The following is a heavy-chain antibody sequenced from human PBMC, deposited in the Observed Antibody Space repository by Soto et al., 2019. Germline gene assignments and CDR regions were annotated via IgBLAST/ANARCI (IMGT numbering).Heavy chain of an antibody. J-gene: IGHJ4*02. D-gene: IGHD2-8*02. Sequence: QVQLQQWGAGLLKPSETLSLTCAVYGGSFSGYYWTWIRQPPGTGLEWIGEINHSGSTNYNPSLRSRVPISVDTSKNQFSLKLTSVAAADTAVYCCARDKITGLFDYWGQGTLVTVSS. CDR2: INHSGST. CDR1: GGSFSGYY. V-gene: IGHV4-34*01. CDR3: ARDKITGLFDY.